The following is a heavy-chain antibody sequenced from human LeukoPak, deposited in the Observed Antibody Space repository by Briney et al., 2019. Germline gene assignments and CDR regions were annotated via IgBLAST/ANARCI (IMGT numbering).Heavy chain of an antibody. CDR3: ARVRATVVTPEWIPWGADDAFDI. Sequence: GGSLRLSCAASEFTFSSYSMNWVRQAPGKGLEWVSYISSTGSTTYYADSVKGRFTISRDNAKNSLYLQMNSLRAEDTAVYYCARVRATVVTPEWIPWGADDAFDIWGRGTMVTVSS. V-gene: IGHV3-48*04. D-gene: IGHD4-23*01. CDR1: EFTFSSYS. J-gene: IGHJ3*02. CDR2: ISSTGSTT.